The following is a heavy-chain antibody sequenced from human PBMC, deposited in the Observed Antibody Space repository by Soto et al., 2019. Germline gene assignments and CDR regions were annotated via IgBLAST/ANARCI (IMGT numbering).Heavy chain of an antibody. CDR1: GFTFSSYS. CDR2: ISSSSSYI. J-gene: IGHJ3*02. CDR3: ARDLWAPIPKLQTDAFDI. V-gene: IGHV3-21*01. D-gene: IGHD2-2*01. Sequence: VGSLILSCAASGFTFSSYSMNWVRQAPGKGLEWVSSISSSSSYIYYADSVKGRFTISRDNAKNSLYLQMNSLRAEDTAVYYCARDLWAPIPKLQTDAFDIWGQGTMVTVSS.